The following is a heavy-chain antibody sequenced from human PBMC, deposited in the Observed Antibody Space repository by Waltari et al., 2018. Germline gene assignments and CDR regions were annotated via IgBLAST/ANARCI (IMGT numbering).Heavy chain of an antibody. CDR1: GYTFTVYY. CDR3: ATEVTEYWFDP. CDR2: VDPENGET. D-gene: IGHD2-21*02. J-gene: IGHJ5*02. V-gene: IGHV1-69-2*01. Sequence: EVQLVPSGAEVRKPGATVNISCKVPGYTFTVYYMQWVQRAPGTGIEGRGRVDPENGETIYAENFQGRVTITAVTSTDTAYMELSSLRSADTAVYYCATEVTEYWFDPWGQGTLVTVSS.